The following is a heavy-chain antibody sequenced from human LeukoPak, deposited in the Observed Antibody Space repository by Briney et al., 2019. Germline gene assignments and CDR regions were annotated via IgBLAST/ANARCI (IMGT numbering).Heavy chain of an antibody. CDR1: GYTFTSYA. CDR2: INAGNGNT. D-gene: IGHD3-9*01. Sequence: ASVKVSCKASGYTFTSYAMHWVRQAPGQRLEWMGWINAGNGNTKYSQKFQGRDTITRDTSASTAYMELSSLRSEDTAVYYCARDRHDILTGDNWFDPWGQGTLVTVSS. J-gene: IGHJ5*02. V-gene: IGHV1-3*01. CDR3: ARDRHDILTGDNWFDP.